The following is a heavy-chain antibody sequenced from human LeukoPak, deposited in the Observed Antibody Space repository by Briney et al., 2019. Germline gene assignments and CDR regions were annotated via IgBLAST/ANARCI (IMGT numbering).Heavy chain of an antibody. V-gene: IGHV3-48*01. Sequence: GGSLRLSCAASGFTFSSYSMNWVRQAPGKGLEWVSYISSSSSTIYYADSVKGRFTISRDNAKNSLYLQMNSLRAEDTAVYYCAREPPAVTPSPQDFDYWGQGTLVTVSS. CDR2: ISSSSSTI. D-gene: IGHD4-11*01. CDR1: GFTFSSYS. CDR3: AREPPAVTPSPQDFDY. J-gene: IGHJ4*02.